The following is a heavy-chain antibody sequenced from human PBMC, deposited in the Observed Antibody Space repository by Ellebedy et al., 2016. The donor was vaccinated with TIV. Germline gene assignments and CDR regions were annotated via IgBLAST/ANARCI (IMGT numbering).Heavy chain of an antibody. J-gene: IGHJ4*02. CDR2: IKQDGSDK. Sequence: GESLKISXAASGFTFSSYWMSWVRQAPGKGLEWVANIKQDGSDKYYVDSVKGRFTISRDNAKNSLFLQMNSLRAEDTAVYYCARAIGAADSFWGQGTLVTVSS. D-gene: IGHD6-13*01. V-gene: IGHV3-7*01. CDR1: GFTFSSYW. CDR3: ARAIGAADSF.